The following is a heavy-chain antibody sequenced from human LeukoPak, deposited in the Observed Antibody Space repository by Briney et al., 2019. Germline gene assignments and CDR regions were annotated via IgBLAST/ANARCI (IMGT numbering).Heavy chain of an antibody. CDR2: IYYSGST. CDR1: GGSISSGGYY. V-gene: IGHV4-31*03. CDR3: ARDRSSKPDHCGGDCYSPAPNRDFDY. J-gene: IGHJ4*02. Sequence: SETLSLTCTVSGGSISSGGYYWSWNRQHPGKGLEWIGYIYYSGSTYYNPSLRSRVTISVDTSKNQFSLKLSSVTAADTAVYYCARDRSSKPDHCGGDCYSPAPNRDFDYWGQGTLVTVSS. D-gene: IGHD2-21*02.